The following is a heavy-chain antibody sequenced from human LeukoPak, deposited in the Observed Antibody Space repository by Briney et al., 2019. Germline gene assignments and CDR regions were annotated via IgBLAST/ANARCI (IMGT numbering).Heavy chain of an antibody. CDR1: GDSISSYY. J-gene: IGHJ5*02. CDR3: ARGIIVGTTWGENDNWFDP. D-gene: IGHD1-26*01. Sequence: SETLSLTCTVSGDSISSYYWSWIRQPPGKGLEWIGYIYYSGNTNYNPSLKSRVTISVDTSKNQFSLKLSSVTAADTAVYYCARGIIVGTTWGENDNWFDPWGQGTLVTVSS. CDR2: IYYSGNT. V-gene: IGHV4-59*01.